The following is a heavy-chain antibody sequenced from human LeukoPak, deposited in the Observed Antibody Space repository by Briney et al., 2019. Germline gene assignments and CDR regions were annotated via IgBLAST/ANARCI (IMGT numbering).Heavy chain of an antibody. Sequence: PPQTLSLTCTVSGGSISSGGYYWSWIRQHPGKGLEWIGYIYYSGSTYYNPSLKSRVTISVDTSKNQFSLKLSSVTAADTAVYYCARGNRAPYYFDYWGQGTLVTVSS. V-gene: IGHV4-31*03. CDR2: IYYSGST. CDR1: GGSISSGGYY. CDR3: ARGNRAPYYFDY. J-gene: IGHJ4*02.